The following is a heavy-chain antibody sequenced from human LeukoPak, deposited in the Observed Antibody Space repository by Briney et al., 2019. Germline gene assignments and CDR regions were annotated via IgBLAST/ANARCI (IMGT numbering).Heavy chain of an antibody. J-gene: IGHJ2*01. CDR2: IGAGGAGT. CDR1: EFPFSSYA. Sequence: PGGSLRLSCAASEFPFSSYAMSWVRQAPGKGLEWVSGIGAGGAGTYYADSVKGRFTISRDNSKNTLFLQMNSLRAEDTAVYYCARRQNGGSCYPQCWYFDLWGRGTLVTVSS. V-gene: IGHV3-23*01. CDR3: ARRQNGGSCYPQCWYFDL. D-gene: IGHD2-15*01.